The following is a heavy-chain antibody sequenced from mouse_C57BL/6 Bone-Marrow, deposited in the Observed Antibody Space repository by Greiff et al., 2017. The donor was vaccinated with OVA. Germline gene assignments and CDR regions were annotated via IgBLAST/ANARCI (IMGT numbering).Heavy chain of an antibody. D-gene: IGHD4-1*01. CDR3: ARYLGPLFAY. CDR2: INPYNGGT. J-gene: IGHJ3*01. V-gene: IGHV1-19*01. CDR1: GYTFTDYY. Sequence: EVQLQQSGPVLVKPGASVKMSCKASGYTFTDYYMNWVKQSHGKSLEWIGVINPYNGGTSYNQKFKGKATLTVDKSSSTAYMELNSLTSEDSAVYYCARYLGPLFAYWGQGTLVTVSA.